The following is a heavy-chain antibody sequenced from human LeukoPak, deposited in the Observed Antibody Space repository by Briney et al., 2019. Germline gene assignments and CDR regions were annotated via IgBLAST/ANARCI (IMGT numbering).Heavy chain of an antibody. D-gene: IGHD3-9*01. CDR2: ISGSGGST. J-gene: IGHJ4*02. CDR3: AKDMRFDWTPYYFDY. V-gene: IGHV3-23*01. CDR1: GFIFNNYA. Sequence: TGGSLRLSCAGSGFIFNNYAMSWVRQAPGKGLEWVSAISGSGGSTYYADSVKGRFTISRDNSKNTLYLQMNSLRAEDTAVYYCAKDMRFDWTPYYFDYWGQGTLVTVSS.